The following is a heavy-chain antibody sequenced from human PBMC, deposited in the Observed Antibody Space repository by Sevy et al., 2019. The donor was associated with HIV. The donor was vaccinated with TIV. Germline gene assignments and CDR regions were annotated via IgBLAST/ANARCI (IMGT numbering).Heavy chain of an antibody. Sequence: GGSLRLSCAASGFTFSSYAMHWVLQAPGKGLEWVAVISYDGSNKYYADSVKGRFTISRDNSKNTLYLQMNSLRAEDTAVYYCARVGASSSWDGGSYGMDVWGQGTTVTVSS. CDR2: ISYDGSNK. CDR1: GFTFSSYA. J-gene: IGHJ6*02. CDR3: ARVGASSSWDGGSYGMDV. D-gene: IGHD6-13*01. V-gene: IGHV3-30-3*01.